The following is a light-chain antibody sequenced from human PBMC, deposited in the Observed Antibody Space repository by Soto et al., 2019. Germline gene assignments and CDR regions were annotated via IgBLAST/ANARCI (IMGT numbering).Light chain of an antibody. Sequence: DIQMTQSPSSLSASVGDRVTITFRASQGIRNDLGWYQQKPGKAPKRLIYAASSLQSGVPSRFSGSGSGTEFTLTISSLQPEDFATYYCQQYHNWLPITFGQGTRLEIK. CDR2: AAS. J-gene: IGKJ5*01. CDR1: QGIRND. V-gene: IGKV1-17*01. CDR3: QQYHNWLPIT.